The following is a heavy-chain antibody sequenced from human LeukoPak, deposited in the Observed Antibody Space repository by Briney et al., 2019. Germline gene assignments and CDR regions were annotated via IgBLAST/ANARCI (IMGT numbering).Heavy chain of an antibody. Sequence: SETLSLTCAVYGGSFSGYYWSWIRQPPGKGLEWIGEINHSGSTNYNPSLKSRVTISVDTSKNQFSLKLSSVTAADTAVYYCAKDQLDFHEWELLGGFDYWGQGTLVTVSS. CDR2: INHSGST. CDR3: AKDQLDFHEWELLGGFDY. J-gene: IGHJ4*02. CDR1: GGSFSGYY. V-gene: IGHV4-34*01. D-gene: IGHD1-26*01.